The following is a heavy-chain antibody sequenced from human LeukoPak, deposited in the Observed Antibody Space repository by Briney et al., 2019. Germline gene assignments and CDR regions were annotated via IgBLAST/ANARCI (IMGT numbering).Heavy chain of an antibody. D-gene: IGHD3-22*01. J-gene: IGHJ4*02. Sequence: GGSLRLSCVASGFTFTRYTMHWVRRAPGKGLEWMAVISYDEINRYYADSVKGRFTISRDSSKNTLSLQMNSLRAEDTAVYYCARDPGYYDSSGYYPLGYWGQGTLVTVSS. CDR1: GFTFTRYT. V-gene: IGHV3-30-3*01. CDR3: ARDPGYYDSSGYYPLGY. CDR2: ISYDEINR.